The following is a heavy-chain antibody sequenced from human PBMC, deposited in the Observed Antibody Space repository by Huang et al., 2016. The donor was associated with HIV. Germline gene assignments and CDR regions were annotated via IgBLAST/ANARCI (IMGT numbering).Heavy chain of an antibody. Sequence: VLSGGRLVQPGGSIRLSCVGSTFSFGAYWMSWVRQTPGKGLAWVANIKQDESEKYYVESVKGRFNISRDNAKKILVLQMDNVRVEDTATYYCATKTGAMDIWGQGTAVTVS. J-gene: IGHJ6*02. CDR3: ATKTGAMDI. V-gene: IGHV3-7*01. CDR1: TFSFGAYW. D-gene: IGHD1-7*01. CDR2: IKQDESEK.